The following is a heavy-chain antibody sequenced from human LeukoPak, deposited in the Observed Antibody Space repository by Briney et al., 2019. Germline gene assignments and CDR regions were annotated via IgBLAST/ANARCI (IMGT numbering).Heavy chain of an antibody. CDR2: MNPNSGNT. J-gene: IGHJ6*03. CDR3: ARVGIAARPGYYYYYYMDV. V-gene: IGHV1-8*03. D-gene: IGHD6-6*01. Sequence: RASVTVSCTASGYTFTSYDINWVRQATGQGLEWMGWMNPNSGNTGYAQKFQGRVTITRNTSISTAYMELSSLRSEDTAVYYCARVGIAARPGYYYYYYMDVWGKGTTVTVSS. CDR1: GYTFTSYD.